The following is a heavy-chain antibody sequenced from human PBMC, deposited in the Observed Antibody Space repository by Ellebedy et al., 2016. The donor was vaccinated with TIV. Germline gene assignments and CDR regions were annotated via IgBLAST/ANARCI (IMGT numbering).Heavy chain of an antibody. CDR1: GFTFSNFW. CDR3: AGPAAIGTKTFDY. CDR2: IKDDGSEK. Sequence: GGSLRLSCAASGFTFSNFWMIWVRQAPGKGLEWVANIKDDGSEKSYVDSVKGRFTISRDNAKNSLYLQMNSLRAEDTAVYYCAGPAAIGTKTFDYWGQGTLVTVSS. V-gene: IGHV3-7*01. D-gene: IGHD2-2*01. J-gene: IGHJ4*02.